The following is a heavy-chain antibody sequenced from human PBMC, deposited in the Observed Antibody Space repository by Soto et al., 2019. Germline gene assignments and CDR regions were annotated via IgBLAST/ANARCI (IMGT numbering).Heavy chain of an antibody. V-gene: IGHV4-59*01. Sequence: SETLSLTCTVSGGSISSYYWSWIRQPPGKGLEWIGYIYYSGSTNYNPSLKSRVTISVDTSRNEFSLKRSSVTAADTAVYYCARVLAAAGTYGPYGWGFDYGMDVWGQGTTVTVSS. D-gene: IGHD6-13*01. CDR2: IYYSGST. J-gene: IGHJ6*02. CDR1: GGSISSYY. CDR3: ARVLAAAGTYGPYGWGFDYGMDV.